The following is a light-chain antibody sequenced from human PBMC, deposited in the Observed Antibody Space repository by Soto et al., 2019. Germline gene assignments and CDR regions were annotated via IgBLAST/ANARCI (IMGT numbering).Light chain of an antibody. J-gene: IGKJ1*01. CDR1: QSISIW. Sequence: DIQITQSPSNLSASVGDRVTITCRARQSISIWLAWYQQKPGKAPRLLIYDASTLESGVSSRFSGTGSETECTLTITDLQADDLATYFCHQYKTYSTFGQGTKVDIK. CDR2: DAS. CDR3: HQYKTYST. V-gene: IGKV1-5*01.